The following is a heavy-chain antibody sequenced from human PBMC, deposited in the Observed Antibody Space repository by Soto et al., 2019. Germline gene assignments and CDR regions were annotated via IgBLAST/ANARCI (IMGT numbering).Heavy chain of an antibody. CDR2: IIPIFGTA. V-gene: IGHV1-69*13. CDR3: ATRRAYCSGGSCYSPFDY. J-gene: IGHJ4*02. CDR1: GGTFSSYA. Sequence: GASVKVSCKASGGTFSSYAISWVRQAPGQGLEWMGGIIPIFGTANYAQKFQGRVTITADESTSTAYMELSSLRSEDTAVYYCATRRAYCSGGSCYSPFDYWGQATLVTVSS. D-gene: IGHD2-15*01.